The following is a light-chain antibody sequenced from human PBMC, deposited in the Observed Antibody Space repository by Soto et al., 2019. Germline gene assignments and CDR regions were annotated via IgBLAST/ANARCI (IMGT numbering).Light chain of an antibody. J-gene: IGKJ1*01. CDR3: HHYVGSPWA. V-gene: IGKV3-20*01. CDR1: QSVNRF. CDR2: GAS. Sequence: EIVLTQSPGTPSLSPGERATLSCRASQSVNRFLAWFQQKPGQVPRLLIYGASNRATGIPDRFSGSGSETDFTLTITRLEPEDFAVYYCHHYVGSPWAFGQGTKVENK.